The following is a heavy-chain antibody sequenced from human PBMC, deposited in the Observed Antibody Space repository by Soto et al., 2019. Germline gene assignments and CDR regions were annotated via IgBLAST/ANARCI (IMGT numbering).Heavy chain of an antibody. D-gene: IGHD4-17*01. Sequence: SETLSLTCAVPGGSISSCGYSWSWLRQPPGKGLEWIGYIYHSGSTYYNPSLKSRVTISVDRSKNQFSLKLSSVTAADTAVYYCARDYGGPFDYWGQGTLVTVSS. V-gene: IGHV4-30-2*01. CDR3: ARDYGGPFDY. CDR1: GGSISSCGYS. CDR2: IYHSGST. J-gene: IGHJ4*02.